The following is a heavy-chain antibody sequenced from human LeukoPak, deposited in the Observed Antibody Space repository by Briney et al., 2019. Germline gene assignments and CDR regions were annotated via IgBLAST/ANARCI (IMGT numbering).Heavy chain of an antibody. V-gene: IGHV1-69*05. CDR2: IIPIFGTA. D-gene: IGHD3-10*01. J-gene: IGHJ4*02. Sequence: SVKVSCKASGGTFSSYAISWVRQAPGQGLEWMGGIIPIFGTANYAQKFQGRVTINRDESKSTAYMELSSLRSGDTAVYYCARDMVRGVFDYWGQGTLVTVSS. CDR3: ARDMVRGVFDY. CDR1: GGTFSSYA.